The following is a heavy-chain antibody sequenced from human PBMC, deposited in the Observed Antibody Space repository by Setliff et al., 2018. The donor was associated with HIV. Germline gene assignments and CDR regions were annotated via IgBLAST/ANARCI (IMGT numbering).Heavy chain of an antibody. Sequence: KPGGSLRLSCAVSGSSFSDYFMTWIRQAPGKGLEWVSYISGSGGVMAYADSVKGRFTISRDNAKNSMYLQMNSLRAEDTAVYYCARSRSTGDAFDIWGQGTMVTVSS. CDR1: GSSFSDYF. D-gene: IGHD1-1*01. V-gene: IGHV3-11*04. J-gene: IGHJ3*02. CDR3: ARSRSTGDAFDI. CDR2: ISGSGGVM.